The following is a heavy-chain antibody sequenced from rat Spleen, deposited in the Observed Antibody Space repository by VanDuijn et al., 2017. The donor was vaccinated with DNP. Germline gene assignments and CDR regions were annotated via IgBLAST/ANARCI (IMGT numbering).Heavy chain of an antibody. CDR2: INKDSSII. V-gene: IGHV4-2*01. D-gene: IGHD5-1*01. CDR1: GLNFNDYW. Sequence: EVKLVESGGGLVQPGRSLKLSCAASGLNFNDYWMGWVRPAPGKGLKWIGEINKDSSIINYSPSLQDRFTISRDNAQNSLFLQMIKLGSEDTAIYYCVTRGTGSDNWFADWGQGVMVTVSS. J-gene: IGHJ2*01. CDR3: VTRGTGSDNWFAD.